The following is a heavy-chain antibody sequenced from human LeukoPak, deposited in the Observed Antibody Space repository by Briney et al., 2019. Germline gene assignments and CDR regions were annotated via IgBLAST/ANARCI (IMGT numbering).Heavy chain of an antibody. V-gene: IGHV4-59*08. CDR1: GGSISSYY. D-gene: IGHD5-18*01. Sequence: PSETLSLTCTVSGGSISSYYWSWIRQPPGKGLEWIGYIYYSGSTNYNPSLKSRVTISVDTSKNQFSLKPSSVTAADTAVYYCARHLAGYGLRPWGQGTLVTVSS. CDR2: IYYSGST. CDR3: ARHLAGYGLRP. J-gene: IGHJ5*02.